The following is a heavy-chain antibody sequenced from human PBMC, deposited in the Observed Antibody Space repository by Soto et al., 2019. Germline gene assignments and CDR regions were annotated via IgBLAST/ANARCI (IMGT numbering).Heavy chain of an antibody. CDR1: GGTFSSYT. V-gene: IGHV1-69*02. D-gene: IGHD3-10*01. CDR3: ARSILDGSGRKSVTALIFDY. CDR2: IIPILGIA. Sequence: QVQLVQSGAEVKKPGSSVKVSCKASGGTFSSYTISWVRQAPGQGLEWMGRIIPILGIANYAQKFQGRVTITADKSTSTAYMELSSLRSEDTAGYSCARSILDGSGRKSVTALIFDYWGQGTLVTVSS. J-gene: IGHJ4*02.